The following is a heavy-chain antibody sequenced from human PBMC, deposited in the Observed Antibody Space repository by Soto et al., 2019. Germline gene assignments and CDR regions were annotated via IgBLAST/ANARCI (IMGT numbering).Heavy chain of an antibody. CDR3: ARDETGDSYYYYYGMDV. Sequence: QVQLVQSGAEVKKPGSSVKVSCKASGGTFNIYNMNWVRQAPGQGLEWMGGILPIFGTTNYAQRFQGRLTIIADDSTSTAYMELSSLRSEVTAVYYCARDETGDSYYYYYGMDVWGQGTTVTVTS. CDR2: ILPIFGTT. CDR1: GGTFNIYN. V-gene: IGHV1-69*01. J-gene: IGHJ6*02. D-gene: IGHD7-27*01.